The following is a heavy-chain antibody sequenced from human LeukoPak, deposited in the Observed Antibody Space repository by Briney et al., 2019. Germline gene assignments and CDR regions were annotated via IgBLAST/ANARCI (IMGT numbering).Heavy chain of an antibody. V-gene: IGHV1-69*05. CDR1: GYTFSNYG. J-gene: IGHJ5*02. CDR2: IIPIFGTA. D-gene: IGHD6-19*01. Sequence: SVKVSCKASGYTFSNYGISWVRQAPGQGLEWMGGIIPIFGTANYAQKFQGRVTITTDESTSTAYMELSSLRSEDTAVYYCARDQGSGWQNWFDPWGQGTLVTVSS. CDR3: ARDQGSGWQNWFDP.